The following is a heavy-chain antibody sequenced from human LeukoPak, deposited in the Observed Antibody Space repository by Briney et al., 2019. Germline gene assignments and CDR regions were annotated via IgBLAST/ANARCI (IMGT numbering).Heavy chain of an antibody. J-gene: IGHJ4*02. CDR1: GFTFNIYP. V-gene: IGHV3-30*04. CDR3: ARGNVAVARNLIDF. Sequence: GRSLRLSYAASGFTFNIYPMHWVRQAPGEGPEWVAVTLYDGSSTDYADSVKGRFTMSRDNAKNTLYLQMNSLRPEDTGIYYCARGNVAVARNLIDFWGQGTLVTVSS. CDR2: TLYDGSST. D-gene: IGHD6-19*01.